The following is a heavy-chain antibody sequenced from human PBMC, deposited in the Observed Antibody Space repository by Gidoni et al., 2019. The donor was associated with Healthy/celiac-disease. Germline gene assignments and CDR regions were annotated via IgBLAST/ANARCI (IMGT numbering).Heavy chain of an antibody. J-gene: IGHJ3*02. CDR1: GFTFSSYA. Sequence: EVQLLESGGGLVQPGGSLRLSCAASGFTFSSYAMSWVRQAPGKGLEWVSAISGSGGSTYYADSVKGRFTISRDNSKNTLYLQMNSLRAEDTAVYYCARVGRDAYAFDIWGQGTMVTVSS. D-gene: IGHD2-2*01. CDR3: ARVGRDAYAFDI. V-gene: IGHV3-23*01. CDR2: ISGSGGST.